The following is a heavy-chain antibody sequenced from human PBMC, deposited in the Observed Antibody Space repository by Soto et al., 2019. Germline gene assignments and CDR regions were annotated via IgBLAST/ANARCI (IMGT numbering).Heavy chain of an antibody. J-gene: IGHJ6*02. CDR1: GGSISSYY. Sequence: SETLSLTCTVSGGSISSYYWSWIWQPPGKGLEWIGYIYYSGSTNYNPSLKSRVTISVDTSKNQFSLKLSSVTAADTAVYYCARWHLAAAGGMDVWGQGTTVTVSS. CDR3: ARWHLAAAGGMDV. CDR2: IYYSGST. V-gene: IGHV4-59*01. D-gene: IGHD6-13*01.